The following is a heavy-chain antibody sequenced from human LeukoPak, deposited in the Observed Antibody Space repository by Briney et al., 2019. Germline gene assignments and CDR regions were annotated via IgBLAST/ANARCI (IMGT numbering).Heavy chain of an antibody. CDR3: ARTGAKYYYDSSGYHPDYFDY. J-gene: IGHJ4*02. V-gene: IGHV4-4*09. Sequence: SETLSLTRTVSGGSISSYYWSWIRQPLGKGLEWIGYIYTSGSTNYNPSLKSRVTISVDTSKNQFSLKLSSVTAADTAVYYCARTGAKYYYDSSGYHPDYFDYWGQGTLVTVSS. CDR2: IYTSGST. CDR1: GGSISSYY. D-gene: IGHD3-22*01.